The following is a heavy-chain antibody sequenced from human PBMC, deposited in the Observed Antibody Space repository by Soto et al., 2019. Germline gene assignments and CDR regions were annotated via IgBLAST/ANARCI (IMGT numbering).Heavy chain of an antibody. D-gene: IGHD3-3*01. CDR3: TRRGVTGYYYYYYMDV. CDR1: GFTFSGSA. V-gene: IGHV3-73*01. J-gene: IGHJ6*03. CDR2: IRSKANSYAT. Sequence: GGSLRLSCAASGFTFSGSAMHWVRQASGKGLEWVGRIRSKANSYATAYAASVKGRLTISRDDSKNTAYLQMNSLKTEDTAVYYCTRRGVTGYYYYYYMDVWGKGTTVTVSS.